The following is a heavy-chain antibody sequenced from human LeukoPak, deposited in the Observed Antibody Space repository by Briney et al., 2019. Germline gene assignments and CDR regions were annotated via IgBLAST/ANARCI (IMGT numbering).Heavy chain of an antibody. J-gene: IGHJ2*01. Sequence: GGSLRLSCAASGFTFSSYAMHWVRQAPGKGLEYVSAISSNGGSTHYANSVKGRFTISRDNSKNTLYLQMGSLRAEDMAVYYCARGGWAYRYFDLWGRGTLVTVSS. D-gene: IGHD6-19*01. CDR2: ISSNGGST. CDR3: ARGGWAYRYFDL. V-gene: IGHV3-64*01. CDR1: GFTFSSYA.